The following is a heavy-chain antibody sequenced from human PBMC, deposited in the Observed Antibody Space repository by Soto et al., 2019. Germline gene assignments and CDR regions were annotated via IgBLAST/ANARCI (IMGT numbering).Heavy chain of an antibody. J-gene: IGHJ4*02. CDR2: IYSGGST. D-gene: IGHD6-13*01. CDR1: GFTVSSNY. Sequence: PGGSLRLSCAASGFTVSSNYMSWVRQAPGKGLEWVSVIYSGGSTYYADSVKGRFTISRDNSKNTLYLQMNSLRAEDTAVYYCAKVAAAANFDYWGQGTVVTVSS. V-gene: IGHV3-66*01. CDR3: AKVAAAANFDY.